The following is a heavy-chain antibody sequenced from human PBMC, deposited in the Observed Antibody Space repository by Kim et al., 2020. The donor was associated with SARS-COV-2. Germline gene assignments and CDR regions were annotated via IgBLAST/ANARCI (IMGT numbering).Heavy chain of an antibody. CDR1: GFTFSNFW. J-gene: IGHJ4*02. D-gene: IGHD6-13*01. V-gene: IGHV3-7*05. CDR2: MKEDGTEI. Sequence: GGSLRLSCATGGFTFSNFWMSWVRQAPGKGLEWVAGMKEDGTEIHYVGSVRGRFTISRDNAKDLLYLQMDSLRAEDTAVYFCARDATRSSWIDFWGQGTL. CDR3: ARDATRSSWIDF.